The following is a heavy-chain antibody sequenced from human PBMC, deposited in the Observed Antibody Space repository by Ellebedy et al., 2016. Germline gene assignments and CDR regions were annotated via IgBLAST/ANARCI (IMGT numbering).Heavy chain of an antibody. J-gene: IGHJ6*02. Sequence: GESLKISCAASGFTFSSYWMHWVRQAPGKGLVWVSRINSDGSSTSYADSVKGRFTISRDNAKNTLYLQMNSLRAEDTAVYYCARVLDTEDYYGMDVWGQGTTVTVSS. CDR1: GFTFSSYW. CDR3: ARVLDTEDYYGMDV. D-gene: IGHD3-9*01. CDR2: INSDGSST. V-gene: IGHV3-74*01.